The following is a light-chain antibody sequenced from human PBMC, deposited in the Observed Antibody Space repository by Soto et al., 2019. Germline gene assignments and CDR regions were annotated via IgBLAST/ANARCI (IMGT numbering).Light chain of an antibody. CDR2: SNN. CDR1: SSNLGSNT. V-gene: IGLV1-44*01. Sequence: QSVLTQPHSASGTPGQRVTISCSGSSSNLGSNTVNWYQQLPGTAPKLLIYSNNQRPSGVPDRFSGSKSGNSASLAISGLQSEDEADYYCAAWDDSLNGVVFGGGPELTVL. J-gene: IGLJ2*01. CDR3: AAWDDSLNGVV.